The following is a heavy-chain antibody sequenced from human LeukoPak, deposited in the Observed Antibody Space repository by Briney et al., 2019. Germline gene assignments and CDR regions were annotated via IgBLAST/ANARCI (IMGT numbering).Heavy chain of an antibody. CDR1: GYTFTSYG. Sequence: EASVKVSCKASGYTFTSYGISWVRQAPGQGLEWMGWISAYNGNTNYAQKLQGRVTMTTDTSTSTAYMELRSLRSDDTAVYYRARWERLWFGELLPDYWGQGTLVTVSS. CDR2: ISAYNGNT. J-gene: IGHJ4*02. CDR3: ARWERLWFGELLPDY. V-gene: IGHV1-18*01. D-gene: IGHD3-10*01.